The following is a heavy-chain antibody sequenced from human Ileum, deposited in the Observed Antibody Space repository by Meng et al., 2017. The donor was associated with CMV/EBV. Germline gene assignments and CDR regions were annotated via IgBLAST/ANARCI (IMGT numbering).Heavy chain of an antibody. J-gene: IGHJ6*02. CDR1: GYTFTSYD. CDR2: MNPNSGKT. V-gene: IGHV1-8*01. CDR3: ARERKLYRYYYYYYGMDV. D-gene: IGHD2-2*02. Sequence: ASVKVSCKASGYTFTSYDINWVRQATGQGREGRGWMNPNSGKTGYAQKFQGRVTMTRNTSISTAYMELSSLRSEDTAVYYCARERKLYRYYYYYYGMDVWGQGTTVTVSS.